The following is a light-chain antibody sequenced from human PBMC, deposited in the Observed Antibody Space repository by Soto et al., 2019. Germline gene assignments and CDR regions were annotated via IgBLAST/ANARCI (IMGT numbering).Light chain of an antibody. J-gene: IGKJ1*01. CDR3: QQYGSSSWT. V-gene: IGKV3-20*01. CDR1: QSVSSSY. CDR2: GAS. Sequence: EIVLTQSPGTLSLSPGERATLSCRASQSVSSSYFAWYQQRFGQAPRLLIYGASSRATGIPDRFSGSGSVTDFTLTISRLEPEDFAVYYCQQYGSSSWTFGQGTKVEIK.